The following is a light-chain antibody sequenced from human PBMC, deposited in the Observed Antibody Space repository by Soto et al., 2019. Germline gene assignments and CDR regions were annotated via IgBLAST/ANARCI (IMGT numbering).Light chain of an antibody. CDR2: TNN. J-gene: IGLJ3*02. CDR3: AAWDDSLEGVV. V-gene: IGLV1-44*01. Sequence: QSVLTQPPSAYGTPGQRVTISCSGSSSNIGSNPVSWYQHLPGTAPKVLIFTNNQRPSGVPDRVSGSKSGTSASLAISGLRSEDEAHYYCAAWDDSLEGVVLGGGTKLTVL. CDR1: SSNIGSNP.